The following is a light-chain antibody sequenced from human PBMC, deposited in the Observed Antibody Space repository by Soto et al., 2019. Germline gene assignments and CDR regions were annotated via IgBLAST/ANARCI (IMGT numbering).Light chain of an antibody. J-gene: IGKJ2*01. CDR3: QQYNSYRYT. CDR2: DAS. Sequence: DFQMTQSPPTLSASVGDSVTITCRASQSINNWLAWYQQKPGKAPKVLIYDASNLESGVPSRFNGSGSGTEFTLTISSLQPDDFATYYCQQYNSYRYTFGQGTKVDIK. CDR1: QSINNW. V-gene: IGKV1-5*01.